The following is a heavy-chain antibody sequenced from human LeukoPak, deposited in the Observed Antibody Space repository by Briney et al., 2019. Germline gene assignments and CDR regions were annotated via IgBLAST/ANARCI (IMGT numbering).Heavy chain of an antibody. CDR1: GFTFTSYW. CDR2: INSDGSGT. J-gene: IGHJ4*02. D-gene: IGHD3-10*01. V-gene: IGHV3-74*01. CDR3: ARVNDLSGSRSYHLDY. Sequence: GGSLRLSCAASGFTFTSYWMHWVRQAPGKGLVWVSRINSDGSGTIYADSVKGRFTISRDNAKNTLYLQMNSLRAEDTAVYYCARVNDLSGSRSYHLDYWGQGTLVTVSS.